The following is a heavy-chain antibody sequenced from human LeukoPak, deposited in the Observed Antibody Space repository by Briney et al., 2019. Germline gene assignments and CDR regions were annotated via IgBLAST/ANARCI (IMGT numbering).Heavy chain of an antibody. J-gene: IGHJ3*02. D-gene: IGHD1-14*01. CDR2: TNPAKSDT. Sequence: PGESLKISCKGSEYSFTTYWIGWVRQMPGKGLEYMGITNPAKSDTRYSPSFQGQISISVDKSTNTAYLQWGSLRASDTAIYYCARLLGLKIITPDDEAFDIWGQGTMVIVSS. CDR1: EYSFTTYW. V-gene: IGHV5-51*01. CDR3: ARLLGLKIITPDDEAFDI.